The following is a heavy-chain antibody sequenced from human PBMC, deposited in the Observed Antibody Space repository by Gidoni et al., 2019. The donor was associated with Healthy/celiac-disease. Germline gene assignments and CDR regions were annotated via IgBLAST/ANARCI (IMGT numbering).Heavy chain of an antibody. CDR1: GGSFSSYY. CDR3: AMLVVTPTGRAGAFDI. D-gene: IGHD2-21*02. V-gene: IGHV4-59*01. J-gene: IGHJ3*02. Sequence: QVQLQESGPGLVKPSETLSLTCTVSGGSFSSYYWSWIRQPPGKGLEWIGYIYYSGSTNYNPSLKSRVTISVDTSKNQFSLKLSSVTAADTAVYYCAMLVVTPTGRAGAFDIWGQGTMVTVSS. CDR2: IYYSGST.